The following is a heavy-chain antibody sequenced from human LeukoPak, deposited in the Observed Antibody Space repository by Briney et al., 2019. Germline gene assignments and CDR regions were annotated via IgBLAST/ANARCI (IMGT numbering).Heavy chain of an antibody. V-gene: IGHV1-46*01. D-gene: IGHD5-24*01. CDR2: INPSGGST. Sequence: GASVKVSCKASGYTFTSYYMHWVRQAPGQGLEWMGIINPSGGSTSYAQEFQGRVTMTRDTSTSTVYMELSSLRSEDTAVYYCARDREPITSFDPWGQGTLVTVSS. J-gene: IGHJ5*02. CDR1: GYTFTSYY. CDR3: ARDREPITSFDP.